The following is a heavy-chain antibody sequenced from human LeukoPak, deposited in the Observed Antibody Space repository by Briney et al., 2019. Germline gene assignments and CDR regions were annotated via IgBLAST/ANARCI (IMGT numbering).Heavy chain of an antibody. V-gene: IGHV4-31*03. D-gene: IGHD1-1*01. CDR3: ARSPGIWNEYGRLEY. CDR1: GDSISSGGHY. J-gene: IGHJ4*02. Sequence: SETLSLTCTVSGDSISSGGHYWNWLRQRPGKGLEWIGYIFYTGSTYYNPSLKSRVTISVDTSKNQFSLKLSSVTAADKAVYYCARSPGIWNEYGRLEYWGQGALVTVSS. CDR2: IFYTGST.